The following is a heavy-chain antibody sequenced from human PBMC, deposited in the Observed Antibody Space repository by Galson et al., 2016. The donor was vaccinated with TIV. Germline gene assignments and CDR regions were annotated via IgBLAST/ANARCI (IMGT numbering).Heavy chain of an antibody. J-gene: IGHJ3*02. CDR3: AREGGDVILPSAIRRLNAFDI. Sequence: LSLTCAVYGGSFTGYYWSWMRQAPGMGLEWIGEINDSGRTNYNPSLKSRVTISLDTSKNQFSLKLTSETAADTALYFCAREGGDVILPSAIRRLNAFDIWGQGTVVTVPS. V-gene: IGHV4-34*01. CDR2: INDSGRT. CDR1: GGSFTGYY. D-gene: IGHD2-2*02.